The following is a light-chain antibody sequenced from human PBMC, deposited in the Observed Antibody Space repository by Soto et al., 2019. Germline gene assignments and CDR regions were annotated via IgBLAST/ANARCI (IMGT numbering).Light chain of an antibody. CDR3: QKYNTNPWT. J-gene: IGKJ1*01. CDR2: KAS. CDR1: QSLTNW. V-gene: IGKV1-5*03. Sequence: DIQMTQSPATRSGSVGDKVTITCRAIQSLTNWLAWPQQKPGKAHKVLIYKASSLKSVVPSRFSGSGSGTEFTLTISSLQPEDFAAYYCQKYNTNPWTFGQGTNVQI.